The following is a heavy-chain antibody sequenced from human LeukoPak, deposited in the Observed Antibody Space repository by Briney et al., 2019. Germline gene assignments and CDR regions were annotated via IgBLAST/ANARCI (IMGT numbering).Heavy chain of an antibody. CDR3: AKEGRELKSHPFDY. CDR2: ISYDGSNK. J-gene: IGHJ4*02. CDR1: GFTFSSYG. Sequence: GRSLRLSCAASGFTFSSYGMHWVRQAPGKGLEWVAVISYDGSNKYYADSVKGRFTISRDNSKNTLYLQMNSLRAEDTAVYYCAKEGRELKSHPFDYWGQGTLVTVSS. V-gene: IGHV3-30*18. D-gene: IGHD1-26*01.